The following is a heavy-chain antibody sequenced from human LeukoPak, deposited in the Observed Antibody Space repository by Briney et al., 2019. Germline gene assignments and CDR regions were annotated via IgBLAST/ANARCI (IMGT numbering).Heavy chain of an antibody. CDR2: ISYDGSNK. Sequence: GGSLRLSCAASGFTFSSYWMSWVRQAPGKGLEWVAVISYDGSNKYYADSVKGRFTISRDNSKNTLYLQMNSLRAEDTAVYYCAKDELGARNEIYYFDYWGQGTLVTVSS. J-gene: IGHJ4*02. CDR3: AKDELGARNEIYYFDY. V-gene: IGHV3-30*18. CDR1: GFTFSSYW. D-gene: IGHD1-26*01.